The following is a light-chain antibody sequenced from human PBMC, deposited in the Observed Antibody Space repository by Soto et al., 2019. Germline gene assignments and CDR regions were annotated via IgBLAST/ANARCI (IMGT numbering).Light chain of an antibody. CDR2: KAS. Sequence: DIQMTQSPSTLSASVGDRVTITCRASQSISSWLGWYQQKPGKAPKLLIYKASSLQSGVPSRFGGSASGTEFNLTISNLQPDDFATYYCQQSHSYPLTFGGGTKVEIK. CDR1: QSISSW. CDR3: QQSHSYPLT. J-gene: IGKJ4*01. V-gene: IGKV1-5*03.